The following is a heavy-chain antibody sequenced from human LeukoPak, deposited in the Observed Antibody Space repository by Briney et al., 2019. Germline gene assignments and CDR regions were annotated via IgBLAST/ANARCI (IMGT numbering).Heavy chain of an antibody. CDR3: ARGQSSANYYFEY. CDR1: GYTFTNYY. J-gene: IGHJ4*02. Sequence: ASVKVSCKTSGYTFTNYYMHWVRQAPGQGLAWMGIINPSDGSSTYAQSFQGRVTMTRDTSTSTVYMELSSLRSEDTAVYYCARGQSSANYYFEYWGQGTLVTASS. V-gene: IGHV1-46*01. CDR2: INPSDGSS. D-gene: IGHD3-22*01.